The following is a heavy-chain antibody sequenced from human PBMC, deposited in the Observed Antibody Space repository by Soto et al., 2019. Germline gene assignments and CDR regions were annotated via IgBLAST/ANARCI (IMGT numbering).Heavy chain of an antibody. D-gene: IGHD3-3*01. V-gene: IGHV3-7*01. J-gene: IGHJ4*02. Sequence: EVQLVESGGGLVRPGGSLRLSCAASGFTFSSYWMNWVRQTPGKGLEWVANIRGGGGEEYYVDSPKGRFTISRDNSKKSLYLHMDGLRDEDRGVYFWARGTMAPRLDYSRPGILVTVS. CDR3: ARGTMAPRLDY. CDR2: IRGGGGEE. CDR1: GFTFSSYW.